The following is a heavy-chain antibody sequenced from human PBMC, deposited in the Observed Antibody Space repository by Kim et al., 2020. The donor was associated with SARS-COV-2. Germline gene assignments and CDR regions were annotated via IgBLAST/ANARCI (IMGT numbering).Heavy chain of an antibody. Sequence: SETLSLTCTVSGGSISSSTYYWGWIRQPPGKGLEWIGSIFYTGNTYYNPSLKSRVTISVDTSKNQFSLKLSSVTAADTAVYYCARRRSRSYFDYWGRGSLVTVSS. CDR1: GGSISSSTYY. D-gene: IGHD6-6*01. V-gene: IGHV4-39*01. J-gene: IGHJ4*02. CDR2: IFYTGNT. CDR3: ARRRSRSYFDY.